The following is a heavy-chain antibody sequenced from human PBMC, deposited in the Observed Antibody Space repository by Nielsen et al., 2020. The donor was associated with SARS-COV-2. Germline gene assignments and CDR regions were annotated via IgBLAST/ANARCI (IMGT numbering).Heavy chain of an antibody. CDR2: ISYDGSNK. CDR3: ARDERSCSSASCPDY. D-gene: IGHD2-2*01. CDR1: GFTFSSYG. J-gene: IGHJ4*02. Sequence: SLKISCAASGFTFSSYGMHWVRQAPGKGLEWVAVISYDGSNKYYADSVKGRFTISRDNSKNTLYLQMSSLRPEDTAVYYCARDERSCSSASCPDYWGQGTLVTVSS. V-gene: IGHV3-33*05.